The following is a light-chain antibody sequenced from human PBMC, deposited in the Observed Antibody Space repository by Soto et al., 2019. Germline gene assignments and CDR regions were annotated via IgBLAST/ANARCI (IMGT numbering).Light chain of an antibody. CDR1: QSISSSY. J-gene: IGKJ2*01. Sequence: IVLTQSPGTLSLSPGERATLSCRASQSISSSYLAWYQQKPGQAPRLLIHGVSTRATGIPDRFSGSGSGTDFTLTISRLEPEDFAVYYCQQYFTSPYIFGQGTKLEIK. CDR2: GVS. CDR3: QQYFTSPYI. V-gene: IGKV3-20*01.